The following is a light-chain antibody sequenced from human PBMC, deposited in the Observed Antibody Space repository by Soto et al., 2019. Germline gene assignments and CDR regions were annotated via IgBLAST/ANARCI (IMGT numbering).Light chain of an antibody. Sequence: QSALTQPASVSGSPGQSITISCTGTSSDVGGYNYVSWYQQHPGKAPKLMIYEVSNRPSGVSNRFSGSKSGNTASLTISGLQDEEEADYYCSSYKSRSPRVFGTGTKVTV. V-gene: IGLV2-14*01. CDR3: SSYKSRSPRV. CDR2: EVS. CDR1: SSDVGGYNY. J-gene: IGLJ1*01.